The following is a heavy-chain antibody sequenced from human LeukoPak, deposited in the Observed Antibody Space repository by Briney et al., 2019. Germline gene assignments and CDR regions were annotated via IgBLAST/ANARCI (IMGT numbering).Heavy chain of an antibody. Sequence: PSETLSLTCTVSGGSISSGHYYWSWIRQPPGKGLEWIGYVFYSGNSYYNPSLKSRVTISVDTSKNQFSLKLSSVTAADTAVYYCARFGAGGYYHDTNVSPSDAFDLWGQGAAVTVSS. J-gene: IGHJ3*01. D-gene: IGHD3-22*01. CDR2: VFYSGNS. CDR3: ARFGAGGYYHDTNVSPSDAFDL. V-gene: IGHV4-30-4*08. CDR1: GGSISSGHYY.